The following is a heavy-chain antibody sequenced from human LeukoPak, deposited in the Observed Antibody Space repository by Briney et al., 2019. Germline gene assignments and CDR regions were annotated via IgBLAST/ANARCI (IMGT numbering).Heavy chain of an antibody. J-gene: IGHJ4*02. V-gene: IGHV4-31*03. CDR3: ARGRPSPSAFRPFEH. Sequence: SETLSLTCTVSGGSISSGSYYWSWIRQHPEKGLEWIGYVSYSGSTNYNPSLKSRLIISVDTSKNQFSLKLSSVTAADTAVYYCARGRPSPSAFRPFEHWGRGTLVTVSS. D-gene: IGHD2/OR15-2a*01. CDR2: VSYSGST. CDR1: GGSISSGSYY.